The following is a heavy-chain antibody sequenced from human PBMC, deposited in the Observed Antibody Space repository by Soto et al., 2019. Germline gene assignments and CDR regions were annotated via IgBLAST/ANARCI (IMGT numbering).Heavy chain of an antibody. CDR1: GGTFSSYA. Sequence: QVQLVQSGAEVKKPGSSVKVSCKASGGTFSSYAISWVRQAPGQGLEWMGGIIPIFGTANYAQKFQGRVTITADKSTSTAYMELSSLRSEDTSVYYCARVGIAAAGRSLFDYWGQGTLVTVSS. CDR3: ARVGIAAAGRSLFDY. CDR2: IIPIFGTA. D-gene: IGHD6-13*01. J-gene: IGHJ4*02. V-gene: IGHV1-69*06.